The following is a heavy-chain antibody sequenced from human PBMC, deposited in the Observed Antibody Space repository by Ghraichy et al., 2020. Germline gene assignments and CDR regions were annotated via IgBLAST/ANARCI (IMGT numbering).Heavy chain of an antibody. V-gene: IGHV4-39*01. CDR1: GGSISSSSYY. Sequence: SETLSLTCTVSGGSISSSSYYWGWIRQPPGKGLEWIGSIYYSGSTYYNPSLKSRVTISVDTSKNQFSLKLSSVTAADTAVYYCVGGIVVVPDAFDIWGQGTMVTVSS. J-gene: IGHJ3*02. CDR3: VGGIVVVPDAFDI. CDR2: IYYSGST. D-gene: IGHD3-22*01.